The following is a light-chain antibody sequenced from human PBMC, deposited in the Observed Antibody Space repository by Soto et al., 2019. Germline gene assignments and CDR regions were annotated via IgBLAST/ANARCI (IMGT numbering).Light chain of an antibody. Sequence: SVLTQPRTVSGSPGHSVTISCTGTNKDVVGYNYVSWYQQHSGKASKFMIYDVSKRPFGVPDLFSGSKSVNAASLTISLLQAEHEADYYCCSYAGSYTFRYVLGNGSKVTVL. CDR2: DVS. V-gene: IGLV2-11*01. J-gene: IGLJ1*01. CDR3: CSYAGSYTFRYV. CDR1: NKDVVGYNY.